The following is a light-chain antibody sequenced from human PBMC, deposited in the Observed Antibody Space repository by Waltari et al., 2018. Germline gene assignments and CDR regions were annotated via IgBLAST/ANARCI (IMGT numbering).Light chain of an antibody. CDR2: DVS. CDR3: CSYAGTYTFL. J-gene: IGLJ2*01. V-gene: IGLV2-11*01. Sequence: QSALTQPRSVSGSPGQSVTISCTGTSSDVGAYNHVSWYQQHPGQAPKLIIYDVSMRPSGVPDRFSGSKSGDTASLTISGLQPEDEADYYCCSYAGTYTFLFGGGTKLTVL. CDR1: SSDVGAYNH.